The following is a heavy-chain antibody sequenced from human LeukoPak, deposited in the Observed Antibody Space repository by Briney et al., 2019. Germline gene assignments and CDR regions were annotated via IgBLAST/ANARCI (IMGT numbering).Heavy chain of an antibody. V-gene: IGHV1-69*06. D-gene: IGHD6-13*01. CDR1: GGTFSSYA. CDR2: IIPIFGTA. Sequence: SVKVSCKASGGTFSSYAISWVRQAPGQGLEWMGGIIPIFGTANYAQKFQGRVTITADKSTSTAYMELSSLRSEDTAVYYCARVGGIATATPDYYYYYYMDVWGKGTTVTISS. CDR3: ARVGGIATATPDYYYYYYMDV. J-gene: IGHJ6*03.